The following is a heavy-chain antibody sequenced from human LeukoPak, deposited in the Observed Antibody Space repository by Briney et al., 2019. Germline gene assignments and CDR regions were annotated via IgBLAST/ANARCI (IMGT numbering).Heavy chain of an antibody. J-gene: IGHJ4*02. CDR3: ARDLARHSGGPDY. D-gene: IGHD6-6*01. V-gene: IGHV4-38-2*02. Sequence: ASETLSLTCTVSGYSISSGYYWGWIRQPPGEGLEWIGSISQSGSTYYNLSLKSRVTISVDTSKNQFSLKLSSVTAADTAVYYCARDLARHSGGPDYWGQGTLVTVSS. CDR2: ISQSGST. CDR1: GYSISSGYY.